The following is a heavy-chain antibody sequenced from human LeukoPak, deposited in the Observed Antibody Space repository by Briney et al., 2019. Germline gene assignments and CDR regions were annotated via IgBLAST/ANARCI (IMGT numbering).Heavy chain of an antibody. CDR2: TGLSSSYI. CDR1: GFSLSIYD. CDR3: ARPTYYYGSGSYGMDV. V-gene: IGHV3-21*01. Sequence: EGSLSLSCAASGFSLSIYDMVWVRQAPGKGLEWIASTGLSSSYIGYADSVKGRFTISRDNGENSVYLQMNSLRAEDTAVYYCARPTYYYGSGSYGMDVWGQGTTVTVSS. J-gene: IGHJ6*02. D-gene: IGHD3-10*01.